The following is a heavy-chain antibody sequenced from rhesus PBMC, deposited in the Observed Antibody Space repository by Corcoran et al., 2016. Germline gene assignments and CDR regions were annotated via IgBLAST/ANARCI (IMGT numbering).Heavy chain of an antibody. CDR1: GGSISGNY. CDR3: ARGTGLYGLDS. Sequence: QLQLQESGPGLMKPSETLSLTCAVSGGSISGNYGSWIRQPPGKGLEWIGRISGSGGSTDHNPSLKRRVTISTDTSKNQFSLKLSSVTAADTAVYYCARGTGLYGLDSWGQGVVVTVSS. D-gene: IGHD2-15*01. J-gene: IGHJ6*01. CDR2: ISGSGGST. V-gene: IGHV4-173*01.